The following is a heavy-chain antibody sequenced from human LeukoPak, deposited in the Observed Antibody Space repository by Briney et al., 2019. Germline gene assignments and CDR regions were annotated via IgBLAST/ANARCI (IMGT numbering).Heavy chain of an antibody. J-gene: IGHJ6*03. CDR1: GFTFSRYS. CDR2: ISSSSTI. V-gene: IGHV3-48*01. CDR3: ARRGPGYYYMDV. D-gene: IGHD1-14*01. Sequence: GGSLRLSCAASGFTFSRYSMNWVRQAPGKGLEWVSYISSSSTIYYADSVKGRFTISRDNAKSSLYLQMNSLRAEDTAVYYCARRGPGYYYMDVWGKGTTVTVSS.